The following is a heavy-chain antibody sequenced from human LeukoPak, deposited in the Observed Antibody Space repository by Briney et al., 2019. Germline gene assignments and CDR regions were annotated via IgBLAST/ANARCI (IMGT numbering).Heavy chain of an antibody. Sequence: SGGSLRLSCAASGFIFSSYSMSWVRQAPGKGLEWVSVITGSGGNTYYADSVKGRFTISKDNSKNTVYLQMSSLGVDDTAVYYCAKAASSSWPSYYYGMDVWGQGTTVTVSS. J-gene: IGHJ6*02. V-gene: IGHV3-23*01. CDR1: GFIFSSYS. D-gene: IGHD6-13*01. CDR3: AKAASSSWPSYYYGMDV. CDR2: ITGSGGNT.